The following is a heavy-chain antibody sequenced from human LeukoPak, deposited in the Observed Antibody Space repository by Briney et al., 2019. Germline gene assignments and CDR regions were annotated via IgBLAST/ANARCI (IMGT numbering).Heavy chain of an antibody. CDR2: ISSFGDRT. D-gene: IGHD3-10*01. V-gene: IGHV3-64*02. J-gene: IGHJ6*03. CDR3: ARGLLWFGDSNHYYLDV. CDR1: GFTFVSYT. Sequence: GGSLRLSCAALGFTFVSYTMYWVRQAPGRGLESVSAISSFGDRTYVADSVKDRFTISRDNSKNTLFLQMGTLRPEDMAVYYCARGLLWFGDSNHYYLDVWGKGTTVTVSS.